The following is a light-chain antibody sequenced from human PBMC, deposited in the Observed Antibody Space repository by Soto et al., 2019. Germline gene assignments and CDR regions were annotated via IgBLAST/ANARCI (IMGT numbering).Light chain of an antibody. CDR2: DAS. Sequence: EIVLTQSPATLSLSPGERATLSCRASQSVNSYLAWYQQKPGQAPRLLIYDASNRATGIPARFSGSGSGTDFTLTISSLEPEDFAVYYCQQRSDFTFGGGTKVEIK. CDR3: QQRSDFT. CDR1: QSVNSY. V-gene: IGKV3-11*01. J-gene: IGKJ4*01.